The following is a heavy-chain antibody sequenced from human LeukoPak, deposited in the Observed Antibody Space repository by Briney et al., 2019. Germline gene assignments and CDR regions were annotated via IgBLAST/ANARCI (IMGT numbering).Heavy chain of an antibody. CDR1: GGSISSGGYY. V-gene: IGHV4-31*03. J-gene: IGHJ4*02. CDR2: IYYSGST. CDR3: ACGYTFDY. Sequence: SETLTLTCTVSGGSISSGGYYWSWIRQHPGKGLEWIGYIYYSGSTYYNPSLKSRVTTSVDTSKNQFSLKLSSVTAADTAVYYCACGYTFDYWGQGTLVTVSS. D-gene: IGHD5-12*01.